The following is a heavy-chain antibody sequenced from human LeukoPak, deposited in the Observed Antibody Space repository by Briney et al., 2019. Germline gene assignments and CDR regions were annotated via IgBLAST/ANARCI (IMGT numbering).Heavy chain of an antibody. CDR2: INPNSGGT. D-gene: IGHD5-18*01. CDR3: AREKNRSLGYSYGLGY. J-gene: IGHJ4*02. V-gene: IGHV1-2*02. CDR1: GYTFTGYY. Sequence: GASVKVSCKASGYTFTGYYIHWVRQAPGQGLEWMGWINPNSGGTNYAQKFQGRVTMTRDTSISTAYMELSRLRSGDTAVDYCAREKNRSLGYSYGLGYWGQGTLVTVSS.